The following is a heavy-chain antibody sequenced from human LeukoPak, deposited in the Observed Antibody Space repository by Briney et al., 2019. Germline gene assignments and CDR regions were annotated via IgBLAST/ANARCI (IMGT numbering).Heavy chain of an antibody. V-gene: IGHV3-21*01. D-gene: IGHD1-26*01. CDR2: ISSSSSYI. CDR3: AKHPGDFTGIVNYYYMDV. Sequence: GGSLRLSCTASGFTFGDYAMNWVRQAPGKGLEWVSSISSSSSYIYYADSVKGRFTIPRDNSKNTLFLQMNRLRAEDTAVYYCAKHPGDFTGIVNYYYMDVWGKGTTVTVSS. J-gene: IGHJ6*03. CDR1: GFTFGDYA.